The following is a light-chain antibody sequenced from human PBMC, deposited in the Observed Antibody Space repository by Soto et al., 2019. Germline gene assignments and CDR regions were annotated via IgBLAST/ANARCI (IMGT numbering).Light chain of an antibody. V-gene: IGKV3-11*01. CDR3: QQRDNWPPIT. J-gene: IGKJ5*01. CDR1: QSVGTS. Sequence: EVVWTQSPGTLSLSPGERATLSCRASQSVGTSLNWYQQKPGQAPRLLIYDASRRAPAIPARFSGSGSGTDFTLTISSLEPEDFATYYCQQRDNWPPITFGQGTRLEIK. CDR2: DAS.